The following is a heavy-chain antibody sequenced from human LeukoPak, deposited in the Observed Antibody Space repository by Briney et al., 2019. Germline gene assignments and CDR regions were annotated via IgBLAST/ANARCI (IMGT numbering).Heavy chain of an antibody. Sequence: ASVKVSCKASGYTFTSYDINWVRQATGQGLEWMGWMNPNSGNTGYAQKFQGRVTMTRNTSISTAYMELSSLRSEDTAVYYCARVAEYYDILTGNGMDVWGQGTTVTVSS. CDR3: ARVAEYYDILTGNGMDV. J-gene: IGHJ6*02. V-gene: IGHV1-8*01. D-gene: IGHD3-9*01. CDR2: MNPNSGNT. CDR1: GYTFTSYD.